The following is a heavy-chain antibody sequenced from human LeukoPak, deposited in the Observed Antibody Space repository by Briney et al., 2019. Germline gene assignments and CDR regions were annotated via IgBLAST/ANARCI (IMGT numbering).Heavy chain of an antibody. CDR1: GGSIRTGLFY. J-gene: IGHJ5*02. CDR3: ARGQYDFWSGYDVNWFDP. D-gene: IGHD3-3*01. Sequence: SETLSLTCSVSGGSIRTGLFYCNWIRQPAGKGLEWIGRIYPSGSTNYNPSLKSRVTISVDTSKNRFSLQLSSVTAADTALYYCARGQYDFWSGYDVNWFDPWGQGTLVTVSS. CDR2: IYPSGST. V-gene: IGHV4-61*02.